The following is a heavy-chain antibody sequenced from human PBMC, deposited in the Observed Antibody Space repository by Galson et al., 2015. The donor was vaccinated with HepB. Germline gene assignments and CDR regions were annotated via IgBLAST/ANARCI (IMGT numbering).Heavy chain of an antibody. CDR2: IYSGGST. Sequence: SLRLSCAASGFTVSSNYMSWVRQAPGKGLEWVSVIYSGGSTYYADSVKGRFTISRDNSKNTLYLQMNSLRAEDTAVYYCASPRDGYNSAPFDYWGQGTLVTVSS. CDR3: ASPRDGYNSAPFDY. CDR1: GFTVSSNY. V-gene: IGHV3-53*01. J-gene: IGHJ4*02. D-gene: IGHD5-24*01.